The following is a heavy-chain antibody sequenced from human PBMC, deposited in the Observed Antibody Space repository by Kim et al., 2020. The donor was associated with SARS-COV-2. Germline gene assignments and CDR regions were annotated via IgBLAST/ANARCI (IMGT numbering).Heavy chain of an antibody. CDR1: GGSISSFY. V-gene: IGHV4-59*01. J-gene: IGHJ6*01. D-gene: IGHD2-2*01. Sequence: SETLSLTCTVSGGSISSFYWSWVRQPPGKGLEWVAFLSYDGNTNYNPSLKSRVTISRDTSKNQFSLRVTSVSAADTAAYFCARTAPRRSSTAYYFYGLVV. CDR2: LSYDGNT. CDR3: ARTAPRRSSTAYYFYGLVV.